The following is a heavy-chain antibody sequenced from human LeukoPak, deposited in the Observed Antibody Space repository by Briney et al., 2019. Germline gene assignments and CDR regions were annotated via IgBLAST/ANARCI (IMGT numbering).Heavy chain of an antibody. J-gene: IGHJ6*03. V-gene: IGHV4-4*07. D-gene: IGHD6-25*01. CDR1: GGSISSYY. CDR3: ARVGAADPFYYYYYMDV. CDR2: IYTSGST. Sequence: SETLSLTCTVSGGSISSYYWSWIRQPAGKGQEWIGRIYTSGSTSYNPSLKSRVTMSVDTSKNQFSLKLSSVTAADTAVYYCARVGAADPFYYYYYMDVWGKGTTVTVSS.